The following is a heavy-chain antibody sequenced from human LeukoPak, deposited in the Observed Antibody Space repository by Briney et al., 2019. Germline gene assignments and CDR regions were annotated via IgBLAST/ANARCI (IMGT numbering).Heavy chain of an antibody. CDR2: IHYSGTT. J-gene: IGHJ6*02. D-gene: IGHD3-3*01. V-gene: IGHV4-39*06. CDR1: GGSISSSSYS. Sequence: SETLSLTCTVSGGSISSSSYSWGWIRQPPGKGLEWIGNIHYSGTTYYNPSLKSRVTISVDTSKNQFPLKLSSVTAADTAVYYCARDPSGPYYDFWSGYYHNGMDVWGQGTTVTVSS. CDR3: ARDPSGPYYDFWSGYYHNGMDV.